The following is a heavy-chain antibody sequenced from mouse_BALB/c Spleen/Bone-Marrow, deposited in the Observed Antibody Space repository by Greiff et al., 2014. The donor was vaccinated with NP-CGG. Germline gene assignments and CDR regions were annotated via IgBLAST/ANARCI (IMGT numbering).Heavy chain of an antibody. Sequence: QLQQSGAELVKPGASVKLSCKASGYTFTSYWMHWVKQRPGQGLEWIGEINPSNGRTNYNEKFKSKATLTVDKSSSTAYTQLSSLTSEDSAVYYCARWGFDYWGQGTTLTVSS. CDR1: GYTFTSYW. CDR2: INPSNGRT. V-gene: IGHV1S81*02. J-gene: IGHJ2*01. CDR3: ARWGFDY.